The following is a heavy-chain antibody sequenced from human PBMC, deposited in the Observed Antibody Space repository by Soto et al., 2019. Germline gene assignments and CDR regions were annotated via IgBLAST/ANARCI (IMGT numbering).Heavy chain of an antibody. V-gene: IGHV3-21*01. CDR2: ISSSSSYI. CDR1: GFTFSSYS. D-gene: IGHD4-4*01. J-gene: IGHJ6*02. Sequence: GGSLRLSCAASGFTFSSYSMNWVRQAPGKGLEWVSSISSSSSYIYYADSVKGRFTISRDNAKNSLYLQMNSLRAEDTAVYYFARDPPDDYSNYYYYGMDVWGQGTTVTVSS. CDR3: ARDPPDDYSNYYYYGMDV.